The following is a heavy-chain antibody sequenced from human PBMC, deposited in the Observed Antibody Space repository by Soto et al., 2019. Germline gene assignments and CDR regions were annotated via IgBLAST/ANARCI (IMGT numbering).Heavy chain of an antibody. CDR3: ARDREVMAAAGQFDY. CDR1: GFTFSSYG. J-gene: IGHJ4*02. V-gene: IGHV3-33*01. CDR2: IWYDGSNK. D-gene: IGHD6-13*01. Sequence: QVQLVESGGGVVQPGRSLRLSCAASGFTFSSYGMHWVRQAPGTGLEWVAVIWYDGSNKYYADSVKGRFTISRDNSKNTLYLQMNSLRAEDTAVYYCARDREVMAAAGQFDYWGQGTLVTVSS.